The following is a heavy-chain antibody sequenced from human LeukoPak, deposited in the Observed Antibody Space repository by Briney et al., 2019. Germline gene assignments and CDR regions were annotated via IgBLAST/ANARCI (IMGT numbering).Heavy chain of an antibody. Sequence: PSETLSLTCTVSGGSISSYYWSWIRQPAGKGLEWIGRIYTSGSTNYNPSLKSRVTISVDKSKSQFSLKLSSVTAADTAVYYCARATRWVPFDYWGQGTLVAVSS. CDR2: IYTSGST. D-gene: IGHD4-23*01. CDR3: ARATRWVPFDY. J-gene: IGHJ4*02. CDR1: GGSISSYY. V-gene: IGHV4-4*07.